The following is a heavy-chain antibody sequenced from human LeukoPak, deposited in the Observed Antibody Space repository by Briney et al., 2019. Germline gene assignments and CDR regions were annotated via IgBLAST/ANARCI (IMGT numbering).Heavy chain of an antibody. CDR3: ARAPPITRGPFDP. CDR2: INPNSGGT. V-gene: IGHV1-2*02. CDR1: GYTFTGYY. Sequence: ASVKVSCKASGYTFTGYYMHWVRQAPGQGLEWMGWINPNSGGTIYAQKFQGRVTMTRDTSISTVYMELSRLRSDDTAEYYCARAPPITRGPFDPWGQGTLVTVSS. J-gene: IGHJ5*02. D-gene: IGHD3-10*01.